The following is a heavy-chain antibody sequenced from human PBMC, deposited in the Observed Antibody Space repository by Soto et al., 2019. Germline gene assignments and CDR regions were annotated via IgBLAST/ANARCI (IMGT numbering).Heavy chain of an antibody. J-gene: IGHJ5*02. Sequence: SEPLSLTCSVSGGSISYNSYYWCWILQPPGKGLEWFGGIFYTGTTYYSPSLKDRVTISVDTSKNSFSLNLTSVTAADTAVYFCARLVVVAPVANAWGQGTLVTVSS. CDR2: IFYTGTT. CDR1: GGSISYNSYY. CDR3: ARLVVVAPVANA. D-gene: IGHD2-2*01. V-gene: IGHV4-39*02.